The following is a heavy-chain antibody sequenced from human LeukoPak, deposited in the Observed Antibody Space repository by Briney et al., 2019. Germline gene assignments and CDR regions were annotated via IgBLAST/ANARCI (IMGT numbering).Heavy chain of an antibody. CDR1: GFTRSSNY. J-gene: IGHJ4*02. CDR3: ARERAYRDSSGYYRPTDY. Sequence: PGGSLRLSCAAPGFTRSSNYMSWVRQAPGKGVEWVSVIYSGGSTYYADSVKGRFTISRDNSKNTLYLQINSLRAEDTAVYYCARERAYRDSSGYYRPTDYWGQGTLVTVSS. D-gene: IGHD3-22*01. CDR2: IYSGGST. V-gene: IGHV3-66*02.